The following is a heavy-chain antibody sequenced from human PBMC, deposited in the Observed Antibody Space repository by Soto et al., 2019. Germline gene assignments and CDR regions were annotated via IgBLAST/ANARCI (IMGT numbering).Heavy chain of an antibody. V-gene: IGHV1-69*13. CDR2: IIPIFGTA. CDR3: ARDSCSSSSGPGSYYYYGMDV. J-gene: IGHJ6*02. D-gene: IGHD6-6*01. CDR1: GGTFSSYA. Sequence: GASVKVSCKASGGTFSSYAISWVRQAPGQGLEWMGGIIPIFGTANYAQKIQGRVTINEDESTSTAYMELSSLRYEDTAVYYCARDSCSSSSGPGSYYYYGMDVWGQGTTVTVSS.